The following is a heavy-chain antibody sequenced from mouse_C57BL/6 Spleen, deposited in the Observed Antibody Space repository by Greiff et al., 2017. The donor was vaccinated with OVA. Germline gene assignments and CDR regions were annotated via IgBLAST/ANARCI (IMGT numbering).Heavy chain of an antibody. D-gene: IGHD2-1*01. Sequence: DVMLVESGEGLVKPGGSLKLSCAASGFTFSSYAMSWVRQTPEKRLEWVAYISSGGDYIYYADTVKGRFTISRDNARNTLYLQMSSLKSEDTAMYYCTRGGVYGNYVDYAMDYWGQGTSVTVSS. J-gene: IGHJ4*01. CDR3: TRGGVYGNYVDYAMDY. CDR1: GFTFSSYA. V-gene: IGHV5-9-1*02. CDR2: ISSGGDYI.